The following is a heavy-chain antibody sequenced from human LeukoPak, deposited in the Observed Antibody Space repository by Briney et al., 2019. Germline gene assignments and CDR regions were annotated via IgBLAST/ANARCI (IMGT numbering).Heavy chain of an antibody. CDR3: ARHLLGYGDAFDT. Sequence: KPSETLSLTCTVSGGSISSSSYYWGWIRQPPGRGLEWIGSIDYSGNTYHNPYLKSRVTLSVDTSKNQFSLKLSSVTATDTAVHYCARHLLGYGDAFDTWGQGTMVTVSS. V-gene: IGHV4-39*01. CDR2: IDYSGNT. CDR1: GGSISSSSYY. D-gene: IGHD2-15*01. J-gene: IGHJ3*02.